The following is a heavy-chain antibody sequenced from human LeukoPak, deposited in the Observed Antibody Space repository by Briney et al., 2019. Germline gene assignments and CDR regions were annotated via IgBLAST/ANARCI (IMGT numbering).Heavy chain of an antibody. CDR3: ARGGAETYYDFWSGYYNYYYYMDV. V-gene: IGHV3-7*01. Sequence: GGSLRLSCAASGFTFSSYWMSWGRQAAGKGLKWVANIKQDGREKYYVDSVKGRFTISRDNAKNPLYLQMNSLRAEDTAVYYCARGGAETYYDFWSGYYNYYYYMDVWGKGTTVTVSS. CDR2: IKQDGREK. CDR1: GFTFSSYW. D-gene: IGHD3-3*01. J-gene: IGHJ6*03.